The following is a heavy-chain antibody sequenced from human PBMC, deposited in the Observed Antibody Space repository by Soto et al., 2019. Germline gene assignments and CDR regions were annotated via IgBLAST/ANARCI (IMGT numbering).Heavy chain of an antibody. D-gene: IGHD4-17*01. Sequence: QVQLVESGGGVVQPGRSLRLSCAASGFTFSSYGMHWVRQAPGKGLAWVAAISYDGSNKYYADSVKGRFTISRDNSKNTLYLQRHSLRAEDTAVYYGAKEEPTTVTSYGMDVCGQGTTVTVSS. CDR2: ISYDGSNK. CDR1: GFTFSSYG. CDR3: AKEEPTTVTSYGMDV. J-gene: IGHJ6*02. V-gene: IGHV3-30*18.